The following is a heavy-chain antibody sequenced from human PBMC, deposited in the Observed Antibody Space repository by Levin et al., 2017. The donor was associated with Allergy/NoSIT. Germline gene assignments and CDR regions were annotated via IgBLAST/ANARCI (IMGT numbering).Heavy chain of an antibody. CDR3: ATSIEDQWLDAFDI. V-gene: IGHV3-48*02. D-gene: IGHD6-19*01. CDR2: ISSSSTPI. CDR1: GFTFSSYS. J-gene: IGHJ3*02. Sequence: ETLSLTCAASGFTFSSYSMNWVRQAPGKGLEWISYISSSSTPIYYADSVKGRFTISRDNAKNSLYLQMNSLRDEDTAVYYCATSIEDQWLDAFDIWGQGTMVTVSS.